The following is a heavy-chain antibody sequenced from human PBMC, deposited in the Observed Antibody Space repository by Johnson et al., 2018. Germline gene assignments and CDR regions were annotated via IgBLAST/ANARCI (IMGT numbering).Heavy chain of an antibody. CDR3: TRRNYYYYMDV. CDR2: IKSKTDGGTT. J-gene: IGHJ6*03. Sequence: VQLVQSGGGLVKPGGSLRLSCAASGFTFSNAWMNWVRQAPGKGLEWVGRIKSKTDGGTTDYAAPVKGRFTIPRDDSKNTMYLQMNSLKTEDTAVYYCTRRNYYYYMDVWGKGTTVTVSS. CDR1: GFTFSNAW. V-gene: IGHV3-15*07.